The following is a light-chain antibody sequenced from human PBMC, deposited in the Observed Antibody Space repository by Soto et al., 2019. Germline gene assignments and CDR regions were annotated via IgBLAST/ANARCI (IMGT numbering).Light chain of an antibody. CDR2: TVS. J-gene: IGKJ2*01. CDR1: QSIGKY. Sequence: DIQMTQSPSFLSTSLGDRVTITCRASQSIGKYLNWYQQKPGKAPKALIFTVSSLRSGVPSRFSGSGSATDFTLTIDSLQPEDFATYLCQQSYSVPYTFGQGTKLVI. CDR3: QQSYSVPYT. V-gene: IGKV1-39*01.